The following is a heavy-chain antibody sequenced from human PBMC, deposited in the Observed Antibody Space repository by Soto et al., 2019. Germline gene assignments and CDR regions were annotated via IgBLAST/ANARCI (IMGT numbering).Heavy chain of an antibody. CDR1: GGSFSGYY. Sequence: PSETLSLTCAVHGGSFSGYYWSWLRQPPGRGLEWIGEITHSGSTNYNPSLKSRVTISIDTTKNQFSLKLNSVTAADTSVYYCARDSRRFTMIVKSSVYGMDVWGQGTTVTVSS. J-gene: IGHJ6*02. V-gene: IGHV4-34*01. CDR3: ARDSRRFTMIVKSSVYGMDV. CDR2: ITHSGST. D-gene: IGHD3-22*01.